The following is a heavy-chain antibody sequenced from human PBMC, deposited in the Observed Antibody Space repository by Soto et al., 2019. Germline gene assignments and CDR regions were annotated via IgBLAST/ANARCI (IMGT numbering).Heavy chain of an antibody. Sequence: QPGGSLRLSCAASGFTFDDYAMHWVRQAPGKGLEWVSGISWNSGSIGYADSVKGRFTISRDNAKNSLYLQMNSLRAEDTALYYCAKELYSNYSHYYYYGMDVWGQGTTVTVSS. CDR3: AKELYSNYSHYYYYGMDV. J-gene: IGHJ6*02. CDR1: GFTFDDYA. V-gene: IGHV3-9*01. D-gene: IGHD4-4*01. CDR2: ISWNSGSI.